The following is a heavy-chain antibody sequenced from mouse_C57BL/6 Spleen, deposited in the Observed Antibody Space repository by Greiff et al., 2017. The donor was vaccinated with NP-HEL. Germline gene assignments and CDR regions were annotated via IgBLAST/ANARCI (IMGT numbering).Heavy chain of an antibody. Sequence: DVHLVESGGDLVKPGGSLKLSCAASGFTFSSYGMSWVRLTPDKRLEWVATISSGGSYTYYPDSVKGRFTISRDNAKNTLYLHMSRLKSEDTAMYYCESPNYYGSSIYAMDYWGQGTSVTDAS. V-gene: IGHV5-6*01. CDR3: ESPNYYGSSIYAMDY. CDR2: ISSGGSYT. J-gene: IGHJ4*01. CDR1: GFTFSSYG. D-gene: IGHD1-1*01.